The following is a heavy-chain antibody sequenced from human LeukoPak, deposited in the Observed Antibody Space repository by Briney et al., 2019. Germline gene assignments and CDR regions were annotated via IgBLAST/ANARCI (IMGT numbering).Heavy chain of an antibody. J-gene: IGHJ5*02. CDR2: TYYRSKWYN. Sequence: SQTLSLTCPISVDSVSNNSASWNWIRQSPSRAVEGRGSTYYRSKWYNDYAVSVKSRININPDTYKNQFSLQLNSVTPEDTAVYYCARDPHIVVVPAAPAGFDPWGQGTLVTVSS. CDR3: ARDPHIVVVPAAPAGFDP. V-gene: IGHV6-1*01. D-gene: IGHD2-2*01. CDR1: VDSVSNNSAS.